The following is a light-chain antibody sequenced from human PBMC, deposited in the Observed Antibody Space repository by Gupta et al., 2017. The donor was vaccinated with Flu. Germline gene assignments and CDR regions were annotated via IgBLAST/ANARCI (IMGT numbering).Light chain of an antibody. CDR2: EVN. V-gene: IGLV2-8*01. J-gene: IGLJ3*02. CDR3: SAYAGSNNFEV. CDR1: NSDVGTYNY. Sequence: QSALTHPPSASGSLGQSVTISCTGTNSDVGTYNYVSWYQQHPGKAPKLMIYEVNKRPSGVPDRFSGSKSGNTASLTVSGLQAEDGADYYCSAYAGSNNFEVFGGGTKLTVV.